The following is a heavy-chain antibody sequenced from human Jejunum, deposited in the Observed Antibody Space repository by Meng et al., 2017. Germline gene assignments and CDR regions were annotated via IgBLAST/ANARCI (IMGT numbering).Heavy chain of an antibody. V-gene: IGHV3-74*01. CDR1: GYTFSSYW. J-gene: IGHJ1*01. D-gene: IGHD3-16*01. CDR3: KRNRWGPQL. CDR2: ISGDGSSK. Sequence: GESLKISCAASGYTFSSYWMSWVRQTPEKGLVWISHISGDGSSKSYADSVKGRFTISRDNAKNTLYLQMNSLRVDDTAGYYGKRNRWGPQLWGRGTLVTVSS.